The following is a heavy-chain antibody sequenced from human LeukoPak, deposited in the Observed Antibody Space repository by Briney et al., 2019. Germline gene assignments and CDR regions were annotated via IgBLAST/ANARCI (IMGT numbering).Heavy chain of an antibody. Sequence: RSQTLSLTCAISGDSVSSNSAAWHWIRQSPSRGLEWLGRTYYRSKRYNDYAVSVKSRITINPDTSKNQFSLQLNSVTPEDTAVYYCARDTIASGWSPVPFDYWGQGTLVTVSS. D-gene: IGHD6-19*01. CDR3: ARDTIASGWSPVPFDY. CDR2: TYYRSKRYN. CDR1: GDSVSSNSAA. J-gene: IGHJ4*02. V-gene: IGHV6-1*01.